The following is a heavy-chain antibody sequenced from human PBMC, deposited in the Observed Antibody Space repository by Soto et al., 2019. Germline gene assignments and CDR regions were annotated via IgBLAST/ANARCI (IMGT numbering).Heavy chain of an antibody. D-gene: IGHD5-18*01. Sequence: QVQLVQSGAEVKKPGSSVKVSCKASGGTFSSYAISWVRQAPGQGLEWMGGIIPIFGTANYAQKFQGRVTITVDESTSTAYMELSSLRSEDTAVYYCARATIQPWFQYYFDCWGQGTLVTVSS. CDR3: ARATIQPWFQYYFDC. CDR1: GGTFSSYA. J-gene: IGHJ4*02. CDR2: IIPIFGTA. V-gene: IGHV1-69*12.